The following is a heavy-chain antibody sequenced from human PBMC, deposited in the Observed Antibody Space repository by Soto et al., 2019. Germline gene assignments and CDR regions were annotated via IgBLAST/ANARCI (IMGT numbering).Heavy chain of an antibody. D-gene: IGHD3-10*01. CDR2: MNPNSGNT. CDR3: ARVWGSIHP. J-gene: IGHJ5*02. CDR1: GYPFTSYD. Sequence: GASVKVSCKASGYPFTSYDISWVRQATGQGLEWMGWMNPNSGNTGLAQKFQGRVTMTRNTSISTAYMELSSLSSEDTAVYFCARVWGSIHPWGQGTLVTVS. V-gene: IGHV1-8*01.